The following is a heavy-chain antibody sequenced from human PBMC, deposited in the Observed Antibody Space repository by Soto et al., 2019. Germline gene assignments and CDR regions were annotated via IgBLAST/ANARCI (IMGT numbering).Heavy chain of an antibody. V-gene: IGHV4-31*03. J-gene: IGHJ4*02. CDR2: IYYSGSP. CDR3: ARASSNYFDS. D-gene: IGHD4-4*01. CDR1: DGSISSSAYR. Sequence: QVQLQESGPGLVKPSQTLTLTCTVSDGSISSSAYRWSWIRQYPGKGLEWIGYIYYSGSPYYNPSLKSRVTLSVDTSKNQFSLKLSSVTAADTAVYYCARASSNYFDSWGQGTLVTVSS.